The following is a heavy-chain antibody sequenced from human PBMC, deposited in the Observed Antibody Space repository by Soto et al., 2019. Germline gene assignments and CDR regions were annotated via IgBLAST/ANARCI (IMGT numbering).Heavy chain of an antibody. CDR3: GRKLQPSTLFDY. V-gene: IGHV4-59*01. CDR1: GGSISSYY. CDR2: IYYTGST. D-gene: IGHD1-1*01. Sequence: SETLSLTCTVSGGSISSYYWSWIRQPPGKGLEWIGYIYYTGSTNYNPSLKRRVTISVDTSKNQFSLQLSSVTAADTDVYYCGRKLQPSTLFDYWGQG. J-gene: IGHJ4*02.